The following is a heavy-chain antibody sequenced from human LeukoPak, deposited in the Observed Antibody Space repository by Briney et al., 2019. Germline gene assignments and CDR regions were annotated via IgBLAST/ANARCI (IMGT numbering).Heavy chain of an antibody. CDR1: GGSISSSSYY. J-gene: IGHJ4*02. D-gene: IGHD6-19*01. V-gene: IGHV4-39*07. CDR3: ASDKGASGWGLGY. CDR2: IYYSGST. Sequence: KPSETLSLTCTVSGGSISSSSYYWGWIRQPPGKGLEWIGSIYYSGSTYYNPSLKSRVTISVDTSKNQFSLKLSSVTAADTAVYYCASDKGASGWGLGYWGQGTLVTVSS.